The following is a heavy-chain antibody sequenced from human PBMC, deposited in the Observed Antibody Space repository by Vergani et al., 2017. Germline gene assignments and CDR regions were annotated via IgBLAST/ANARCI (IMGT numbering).Heavy chain of an antibody. J-gene: IGHJ5*01. CDR3: ARWVGWYDS. CDR1: GFTFSSYA. D-gene: IGHD1-26*01. V-gene: IGHV3-23*04. Sequence: EVQLVESGGGLVQPGGSLRLSCVGSGFTFSSYAMSWVRQAPGKGLEWVSALSVSGGSTYYAVSVKGRFTVSRDNSKNTLYLQMNSLRAEDTAIYYCARWVGWYDSWGQGTLVTVSS. CDR2: LSVSGGST.